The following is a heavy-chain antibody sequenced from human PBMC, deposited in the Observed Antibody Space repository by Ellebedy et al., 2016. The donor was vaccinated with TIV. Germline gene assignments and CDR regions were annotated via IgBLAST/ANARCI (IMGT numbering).Heavy chain of an antibody. D-gene: IGHD6-19*01. CDR3: ARDTASAVADY. J-gene: IGHJ4*02. Sequence: ASVKVSRXASGYTFTSYGISWVRQAPGQGLEWMGWISAYNGNTNYAQKLQGRVTMTTDTSTSTAYMELRSLRSDDTAVYYCARDTASAVADYWGQGTLVTVSS. V-gene: IGHV1-18*01. CDR1: GYTFTSYG. CDR2: ISAYNGNT.